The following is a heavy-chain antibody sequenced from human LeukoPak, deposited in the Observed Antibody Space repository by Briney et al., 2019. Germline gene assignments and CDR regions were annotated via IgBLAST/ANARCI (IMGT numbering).Heavy chain of an antibody. V-gene: IGHV1-69*04. Sequence: ASVKVSCKASGGTFSSYAISWVRQAPGQGLEWMGRTIPIFGIANCAQKFQGRVTITADKSTSTADMELSSLRPEDTAVYYCAAGVDVLVPDGGWFDPWGQGTLVTVSS. CDR1: GGTFSSYA. J-gene: IGHJ5*02. CDR2: TIPIFGIA. D-gene: IGHD2-2*01. CDR3: AAGVDVLVPDGGWFDP.